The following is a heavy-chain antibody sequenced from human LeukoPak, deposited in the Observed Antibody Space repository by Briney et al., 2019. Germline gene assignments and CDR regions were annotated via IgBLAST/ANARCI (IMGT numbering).Heavy chain of an antibody. Sequence: SETLSLTCTVSGGSISRYYWSWIRQPPGKGLEWIGYIYYSGSTNYNPSLKSRVTISVDTSKNQFSLKLSSVTAADTAVYYCARLPSRYCSGGTCYHDWYFDLWGRGTLVTVSS. J-gene: IGHJ2*01. D-gene: IGHD2-15*01. CDR3: ARLPSRYCSGGTCYHDWYFDL. V-gene: IGHV4-59*08. CDR1: GGSISRYY. CDR2: IYYSGST.